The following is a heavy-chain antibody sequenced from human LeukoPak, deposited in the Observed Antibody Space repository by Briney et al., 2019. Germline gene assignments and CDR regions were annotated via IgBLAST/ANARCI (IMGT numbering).Heavy chain of an antibody. CDR1: GGSISSTSHY. CDR3: ARWSSSWFEFNY. CDR2: ILYTGSS. J-gene: IGHJ4*02. D-gene: IGHD6-13*01. Sequence: SETLSLTCTVSGGSISSTSHYWGWIRQPPGKGVEWIGNILYTGSSYYSPSLKSRVTISVDTSKNQFSLKLSSVTAADTAVYYCARWSSSWFEFNYWGQGTLVTVSS. V-gene: IGHV4-39*01.